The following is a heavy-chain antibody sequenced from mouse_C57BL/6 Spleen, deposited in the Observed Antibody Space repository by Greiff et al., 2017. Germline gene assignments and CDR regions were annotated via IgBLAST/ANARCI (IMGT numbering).Heavy chain of an antibody. D-gene: IGHD1-1*01. Sequence: EVQLQQSGPELVKPGASVKMSCKASGYTFTDYNMHWVKQSHGKSLEWIGYINPNNGGTSYNQKFKGKATLTVNKSSSTAYMELRSLTSEDSAVYYCASYYGSSPYYAMDYWGQGTSVTVSS. CDR2: INPNNGGT. CDR3: ASYYGSSPYYAMDY. CDR1: GYTFTDYN. J-gene: IGHJ4*01. V-gene: IGHV1-22*01.